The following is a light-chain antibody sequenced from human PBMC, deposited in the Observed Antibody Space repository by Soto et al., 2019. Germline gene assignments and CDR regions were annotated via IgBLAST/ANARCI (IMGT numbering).Light chain of an antibody. Sequence: EVVLTQSPGTLSLSPGERATLSCRTSQSISSTYLAWYQQKPGQAPRLLMSGISRRATGIPDRFSGSGSGTDFTLSISRLEPEDFAVYYCHHYGDSPSISFGPGTKVDIK. V-gene: IGKV3-20*01. J-gene: IGKJ3*01. CDR3: HHYGDSPSIS. CDR1: QSISSTY. CDR2: GIS.